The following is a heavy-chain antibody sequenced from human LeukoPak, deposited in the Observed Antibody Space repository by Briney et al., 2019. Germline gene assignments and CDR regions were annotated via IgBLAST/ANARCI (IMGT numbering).Heavy chain of an antibody. CDR3: ARGIVGNTNSNY. V-gene: IGHV3-74*01. Sequence: GGSLRLSCAASGFTFSNYGMHWVRQAPGKELVWVSRINTDGTFTAYADSVEGRFTVSRDNAKDTLDLQMNSLRAEDTAVYYCARGIVGNTNSNYWGQGTLVTVSS. CDR1: GFTFSNYG. J-gene: IGHJ4*02. CDR2: INTDGTFT. D-gene: IGHD1-26*01.